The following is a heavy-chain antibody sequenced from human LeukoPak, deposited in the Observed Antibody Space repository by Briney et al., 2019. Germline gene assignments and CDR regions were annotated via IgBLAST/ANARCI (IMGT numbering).Heavy chain of an antibody. CDR2: ISWNSGTI. J-gene: IGHJ4*02. CDR3: AKDMRAVAYDYVDY. V-gene: IGHV3-9*01. CDR1: GFTFDDYV. Sequence: GGSLRLSCAASGFTFDDYVMHWVRQAPGKGLEWVSGISWNSGTIGYADSVKCRFTISRDNAKNSLYLQMNSLRTEDTAFYYCAKDMRAVAYDYVDYWGQGTLVTVSS. D-gene: IGHD6-19*01.